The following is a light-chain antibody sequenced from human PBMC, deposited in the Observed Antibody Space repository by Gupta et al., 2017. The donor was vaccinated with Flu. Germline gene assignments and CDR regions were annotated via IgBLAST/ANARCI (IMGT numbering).Light chain of an antibody. CDR3: SSYSDTTTPYV. J-gene: IGLJ1*01. V-gene: IGLV2-14*03. CDR1: IAVADYYY. CDR2: DVS. Sequence: IAVADYYYVSWYQHRPVKAPPLIIYDVSNRPSGVSDRFSGSKSGNTASLTISGLQAEDEGDYFCSSYSDTTTPYVIGTGTRVTVL.